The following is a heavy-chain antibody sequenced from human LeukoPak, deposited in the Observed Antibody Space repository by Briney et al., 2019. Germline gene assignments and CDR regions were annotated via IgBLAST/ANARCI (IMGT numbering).Heavy chain of an antibody. CDR2: ISGSGGST. V-gene: IGHV3-23*01. CDR3: VRDDDRPDNGLDY. J-gene: IGHJ4*02. CDR1: GFTFSTYA. Sequence: PTGGSLRLSCAASGFTFSTYAMSWVRQAPGKGLEWVSAISGSGGSTLYADSVKGRFTISRDNSKNTLYLQMNSLRAEDTALYYCVRDDDRPDNGLDYWGQGTLVTVSS. D-gene: IGHD3-22*01.